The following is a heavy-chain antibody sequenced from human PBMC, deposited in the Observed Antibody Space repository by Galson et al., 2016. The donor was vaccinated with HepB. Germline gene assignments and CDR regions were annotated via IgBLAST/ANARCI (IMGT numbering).Heavy chain of an antibody. V-gene: IGHV3-33*01. CDR2: IWYDGTNK. CDR1: GFVFINYG. Sequence: SLRLSCAASGFVFINYGMHWVRQAPGKGLEWVAVIWYDGTNKYYADSVKGRFTISRDNSKNTLYLQMDSLRAEDTAVYYCARDGSRYLADYYYYGMAVRGQGTAVTVSS. D-gene: IGHD3-10*01. J-gene: IGHJ6*02. CDR3: ARDGSRYLADYYYYGMAV.